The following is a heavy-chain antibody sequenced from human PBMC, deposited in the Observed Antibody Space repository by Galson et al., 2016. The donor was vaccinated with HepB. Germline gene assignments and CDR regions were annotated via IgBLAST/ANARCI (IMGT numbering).Heavy chain of an antibody. D-gene: IGHD3-16*01. CDR2: TSSNGGQN. Sequence: SLRLSCAASGFSFNNYGMHWVRQAPGKGLEWLTSTSSNGGQNSYVDSVKGRFTISRDNSKKTLYLQMSSLRPEDTAVYYCVKDRVHDDHVWAFDIWGQGTVVTISS. CDR1: GFSFNNYG. CDR3: VKDRVHDDHVWAFDI. V-gene: IGHV3-30*18. J-gene: IGHJ3*02.